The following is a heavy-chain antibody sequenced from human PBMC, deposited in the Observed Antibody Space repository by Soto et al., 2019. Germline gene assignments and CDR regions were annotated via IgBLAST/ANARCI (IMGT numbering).Heavy chain of an antibody. CDR1: GFIFTNYA. J-gene: IGHJ3*01. D-gene: IGHD2-21*02. CDR2: IGGRGNSA. CDR3: VREGRDSFDF. Sequence: PGGSLRLSCAASGFIFTNYAMNWVRQAPGKGLEWVSVIGGRGNSAYYADSVQGRFTISRDNSKNTLSLQMSSLTADDPAIYYCVREGRDSFDFWGRGTMVTVSS. V-gene: IGHV3-23*01.